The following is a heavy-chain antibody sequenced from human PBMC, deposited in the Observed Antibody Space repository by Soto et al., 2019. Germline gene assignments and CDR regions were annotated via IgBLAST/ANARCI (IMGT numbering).Heavy chain of an antibody. J-gene: IGHJ6*02. CDR1: VFTFISYE. Sequence: PGGSLRLSCATSVFTFISYEMNWVRQAPGKGLEWVSYISSSGSTIYYADSVKGRFTISRDNAKNSLYLQMDSLRAEDTAVYYCARDQEAGSFFPYYYGMDVWGQGTTVTVSS. CDR3: ARDQEAGSFFPYYYGMDV. CDR2: ISSSGSTI. V-gene: IGHV3-48*03. D-gene: IGHD6-13*01.